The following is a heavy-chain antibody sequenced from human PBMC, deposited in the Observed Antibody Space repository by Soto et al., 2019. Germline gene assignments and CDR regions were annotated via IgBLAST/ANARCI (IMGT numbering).Heavy chain of an antibody. D-gene: IGHD3-16*01. CDR2: VYYSGNS. CDR1: GGSISSSSYY. V-gene: IGHV4-39*01. Sequence: QLQLQESGPGLMKPSETLSLTCIVSGGSISSSSYYWGWIRQPPGKGLEWIGSVYYSGNSDYNPSLKSRVTISVDTSKNQLSLHLRSVTAADTAVYYCARHEGYYDYIWGSYTTYWGQGTLVTVSS. CDR3: ARHEGYYDYIWGSYTTY. J-gene: IGHJ4*02.